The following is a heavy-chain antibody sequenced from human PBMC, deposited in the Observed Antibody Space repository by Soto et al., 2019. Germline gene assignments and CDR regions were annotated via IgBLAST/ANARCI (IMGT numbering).Heavy chain of an antibody. CDR1: GGSFSGYY. D-gene: IGHD6-19*01. J-gene: IGHJ4*02. CDR3: ARGRGWRVDY. V-gene: IGHV4-34*01. CDR2: INHSGSA. Sequence: QVQLPQCGAGVLKPSETLSLTCGVYGGSFSGYYCSWLGQPPGRGLEWIGEINHSGSANYNPSLNSRVPISVDTSKNQFSLTLSSVPAANTAVYYGARGRGWRVDYCGQGTLFTVSS.